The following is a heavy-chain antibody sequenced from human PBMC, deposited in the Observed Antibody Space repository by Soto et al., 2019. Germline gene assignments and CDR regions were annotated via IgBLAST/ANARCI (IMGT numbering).Heavy chain of an antibody. CDR2: IYYSGST. D-gene: IGHD6-13*01. V-gene: IGHV4-59*08. CDR3: ARLDLYSRNWGSPFDY. Sequence: ETLSLTCTVAGGSISKYYWSWIRQPPGKGLEWIGYIYYSGSTNYNPSLKSRVTISVDTSKNQFSLKLSSVTAADTAVYYCARLDLYSRNWGSPFDYWGQGTLVTVS. J-gene: IGHJ4*02. CDR1: GGSISKYY.